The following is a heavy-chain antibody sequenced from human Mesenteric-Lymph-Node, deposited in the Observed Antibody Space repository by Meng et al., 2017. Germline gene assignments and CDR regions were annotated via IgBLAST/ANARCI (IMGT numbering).Heavy chain of an antibody. CDR3: AKAHLTLVRGVMYYYGLDV. D-gene: IGHD3-10*01. CDR2: ISFNGRTV. J-gene: IGHJ6*02. CDR1: GFTFDDYA. V-gene: IGHV3-9*01. Sequence: SLKISCEASGFTFDDYAMHWVRQAPGKGLEWVSGISFNGRTVGYAGSVKGRFTISRDNDKNFLFLQLNSLRGEDTAFYYCAKAHLTLVRGVMYYYGLDVWGQGTTVTVSS.